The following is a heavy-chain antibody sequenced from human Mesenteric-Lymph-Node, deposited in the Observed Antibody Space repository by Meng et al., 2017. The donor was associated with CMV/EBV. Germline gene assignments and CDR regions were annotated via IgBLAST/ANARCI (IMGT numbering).Heavy chain of an antibody. CDR3: ARDFKAGRP. J-gene: IGHJ5*02. D-gene: IGHD6-6*01. CDR1: DFPFSSFI. Sequence: GGSLRLSCAASDFPFSSFIMNWVRQAPGRGLEWVSSVSPSGTYTHYADPLRGRFTISRDNAKNSVFLEMNSLRAEDTAVYYCARDFKAGRPWGQGTLVTVSS. V-gene: IGHV3-21*06. CDR2: VSPSGTYT.